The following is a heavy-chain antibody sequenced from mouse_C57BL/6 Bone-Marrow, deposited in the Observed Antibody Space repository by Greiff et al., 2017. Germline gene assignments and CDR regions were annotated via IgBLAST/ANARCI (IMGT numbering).Heavy chain of an antibody. Sequence: VQLKESGAELVRPGASVKLSCTASGFNIKDDYMHWVKQRPEQGLEWIGWIDPENGDTEYASKFQGKATITADTSSNTAYLQLSSLTSEDTAVYDCTTFYYYGSSYFDVWGTGTTVTVSS. J-gene: IGHJ1*03. CDR2: IDPENGDT. V-gene: IGHV14-4*01. CDR1: GFNIKDDY. D-gene: IGHD1-1*01. CDR3: TTFYYYGSSYFDV.